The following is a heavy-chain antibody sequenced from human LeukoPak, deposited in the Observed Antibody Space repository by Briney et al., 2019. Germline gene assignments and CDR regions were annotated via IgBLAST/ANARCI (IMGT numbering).Heavy chain of an antibody. CDR2: ISWNSGSI. CDR1: GFTFDDYA. Sequence: GGSLRLSCAASGFTFDDYAMHWVRQAPGKGLEWVSGISWNSGSIGYADSVKGRFTISRDNAKNTLYLQMNSLRADDTAVYYCAKETGYDSTGSLFIWGQGTLVTVSS. CDR3: AKETGYDSTGSLFI. V-gene: IGHV3-9*01. D-gene: IGHD3-22*01. J-gene: IGHJ4*02.